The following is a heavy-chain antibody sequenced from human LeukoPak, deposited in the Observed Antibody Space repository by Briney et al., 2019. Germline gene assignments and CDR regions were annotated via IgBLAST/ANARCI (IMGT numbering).Heavy chain of an antibody. Sequence: PGGSLRLSCAASGFTFSSYGMHWVRQAPGKGLEWVAVISYDGSNKYYADSVKGRFTISRDNSKNTLYLQMNSLRAEDTAVYYCARDKAVAGGAFDIWGQGTVVTVSS. J-gene: IGHJ3*02. D-gene: IGHD6-19*01. CDR1: GFTFSSYG. V-gene: IGHV3-30*03. CDR2: ISYDGSNK. CDR3: ARDKAVAGGAFDI.